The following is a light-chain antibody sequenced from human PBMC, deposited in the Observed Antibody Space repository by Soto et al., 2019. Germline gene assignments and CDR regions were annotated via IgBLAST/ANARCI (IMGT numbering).Light chain of an antibody. J-gene: IGKJ1*01. CDR2: AAS. V-gene: IGKV1-6*01. Sequence: AIQMTQSPSSLSASVGDRVTITCRASQGIRNEVGWYQQKPGKAPKLLIYAASTLQTGVPSRFSGSGSGTDFTLTISSLQPEDCATYYCLQDANYPWTFGQGTKVEIK. CDR1: QGIRNE. CDR3: LQDANYPWT.